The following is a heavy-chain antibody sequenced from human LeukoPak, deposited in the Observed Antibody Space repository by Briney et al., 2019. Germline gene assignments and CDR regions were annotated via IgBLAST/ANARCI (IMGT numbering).Heavy chain of an antibody. CDR3: TRESNYYDSSTSPGYFDL. V-gene: IGHV3-33*01. D-gene: IGHD3-22*01. Sequence: PGGSLRLSCAASGFTFSNYGMHWVRQAPGKGLEWVAVIWYDGSNKYYADSVKGRFTISRDNSRTTLYLQMNSLRAEDTAVYYCTRESNYYDSSTSPGYFDLWGRGTLVTVSS. CDR1: GFTFSNYG. J-gene: IGHJ2*01. CDR2: IWYDGSNK.